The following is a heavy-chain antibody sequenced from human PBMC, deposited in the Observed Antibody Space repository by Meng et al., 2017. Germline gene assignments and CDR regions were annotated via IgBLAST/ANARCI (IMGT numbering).Heavy chain of an antibody. Sequence: VQLVDAGAGVKKPGASVKVSCKASGYTFTSYAMHWVRQAPGQRLEWMGWINAGNGNTKYSQKFQGRVTITRDTSASTAYMELSSLRSEDTAVYYCARDKLKTFNPWGQGTLVTVSS. V-gene: IGHV1-3*01. CDR2: INAGNGNT. J-gene: IGHJ5*02. CDR1: GYTFTSYA. CDR3: ARDKLKTFNP.